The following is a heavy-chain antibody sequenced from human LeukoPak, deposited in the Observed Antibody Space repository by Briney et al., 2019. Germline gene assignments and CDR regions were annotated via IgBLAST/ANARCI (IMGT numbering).Heavy chain of an antibody. V-gene: IGHV5-51*01. J-gene: IGHJ5*02. CDR1: GYSFTSYW. Sequence: GESLKISCKGSGYSFTSYWIGWVRQMPGKGLEWMGIIYPGDSDTRYSPSFQGQVTTSADKSISTAYLQWSSLKASDTAMYYCARQLGYCSGGSCTVGWFDPWGQGTLVTVSS. CDR2: IYPGDSDT. D-gene: IGHD2-15*01. CDR3: ARQLGYCSGGSCTVGWFDP.